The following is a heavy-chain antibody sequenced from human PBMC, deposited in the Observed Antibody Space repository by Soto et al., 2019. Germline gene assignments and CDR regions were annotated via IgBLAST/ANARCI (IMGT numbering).Heavy chain of an antibody. CDR1: GFTFSSYE. D-gene: IGHD1-1*01. CDR2: IYYSGST. J-gene: IGHJ5*02. V-gene: IGHV4-31*02. CDR3: ARGVQKWGWFDP. Sequence: VQLVESGGGLVQPGGSLRLSCAASGFTFSSYEMNWVRQAPGKGLEWIGYIYYSGSTYYNPSLKSRVTISVDTSKNQFSLKLSSVTAADTAVYYCARGVQKWGWFDPWGQGTLVTVSS.